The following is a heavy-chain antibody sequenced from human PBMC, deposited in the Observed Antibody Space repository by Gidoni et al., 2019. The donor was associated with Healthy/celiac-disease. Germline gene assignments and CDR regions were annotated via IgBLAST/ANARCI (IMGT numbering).Heavy chain of an antibody. Sequence: EVQLVESGGGLVQPGGSLRLSCAASGFTFSRYWMSWVRQAPGKGLEGVANIKQDGSEKYYVDAVKGRFTIARDNAKNSLYLQMNSLRAEDTAVYYCARIGYCSSTSCYPFDYWGQGTLVTVSS. CDR3: ARIGYCSSTSCYPFDY. CDR1: GFTFSRYW. J-gene: IGHJ4*02. CDR2: IKQDGSEK. D-gene: IGHD2-2*01. V-gene: IGHV3-7*01.